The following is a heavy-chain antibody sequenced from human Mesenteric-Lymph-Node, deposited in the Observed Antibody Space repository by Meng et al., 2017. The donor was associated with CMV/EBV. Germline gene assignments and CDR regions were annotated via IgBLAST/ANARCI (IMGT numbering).Heavy chain of an antibody. CDR3: ARGYYYGSGSYYGPFDY. CDR1: YPFSGHY. J-gene: IGHJ4*02. Sequence: YPFSGHYMHWVRQAPGQGLEWMGRINPDSGDTNYAQKFRGRVTVTRDTSISTAYMELSRLRSDDTAVYYRARGYYYGSGSYYGPFDYWGKGTLVTVSS. CDR2: INPDSGDT. D-gene: IGHD3-10*01. V-gene: IGHV1-2*06.